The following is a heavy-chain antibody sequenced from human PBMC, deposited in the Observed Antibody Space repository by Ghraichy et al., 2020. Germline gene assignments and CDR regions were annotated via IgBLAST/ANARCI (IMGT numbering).Heavy chain of an antibody. CDR1: GFTFSNAW. J-gene: IGHJ5*02. Sequence: GGSLRLSCAASGFTFSNAWMSWVRQAPGEGLEWVGCIKNNADREITEYAATVKGRITISRDDTKNTLYLKMNRLKTEDTAVYYCTRFNYYDNGGSYGDYCLDAWDQGTLVIVSS. V-gene: IGHV3-15*01. CDR3: TRFNYYDNGGSYGDYCLDA. D-gene: IGHD3-22*01. CDR2: IKNNADREIT.